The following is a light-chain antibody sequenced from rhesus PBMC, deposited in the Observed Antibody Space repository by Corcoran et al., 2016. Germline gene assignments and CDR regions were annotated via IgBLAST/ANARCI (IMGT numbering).Light chain of an antibody. CDR3: YQHSSGYS. Sequence: QVILTQSPATLSLSPGERATLSCRASQSVSSYLAWYQQNPGQAPRLLNYGASSRATGIPDRFSGSGSGTDFTLTISSLEPEDVGVYHCYQHSSGYSFGQGTKVEIK. J-gene: IGKJ2*01. CDR2: GAS. CDR1: QSVSSY. V-gene: IGKV3-10*01.